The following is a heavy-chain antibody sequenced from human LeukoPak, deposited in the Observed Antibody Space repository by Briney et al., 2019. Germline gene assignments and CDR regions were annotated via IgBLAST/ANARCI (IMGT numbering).Heavy chain of an antibody. D-gene: IGHD6-19*01. CDR1: GFTFSSYA. J-gene: IGHJ4*02. Sequence: GGSLRLFCAASGFTFSSYAMSWVPQAPGKGLEWVSAISGSGGSTYYADSVKRRFTISRDNSKNTLYLQVNSLSAEDTAVYYCAREQQWLEYYFDYWGRGTLVTVSS. V-gene: IGHV3-23*01. CDR2: ISGSGGST. CDR3: AREQQWLEYYFDY.